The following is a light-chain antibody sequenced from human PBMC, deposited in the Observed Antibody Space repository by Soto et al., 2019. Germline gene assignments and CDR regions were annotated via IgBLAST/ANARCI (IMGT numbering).Light chain of an antibody. J-gene: IGLJ1*01. Sequence: QSALTQPASVSGSPGQSITISCTGTSSDVGGYNYVSWYQQHPGKAPKLMIYEVSNRPSGVSNRFSGSKSGYTASLTISGLHAEDEADYYSSPYTSSSTDYVFGTGTNLTVL. CDR1: SSDVGGYNY. V-gene: IGLV2-14*01. CDR2: EVS. CDR3: SPYTSSSTDYV.